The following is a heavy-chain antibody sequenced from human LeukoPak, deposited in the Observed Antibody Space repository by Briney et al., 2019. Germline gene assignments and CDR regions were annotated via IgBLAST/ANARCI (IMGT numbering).Heavy chain of an antibody. CDR2: IYYSGST. Sequence: PSETLSLTCTVSGGSISSSSYYWGWVRQPPGKGLEWIGSIYYSGSTYYNPSLKSRVTISVDTSKNQFSLKLSSVTAADTAVYYCARGGGYGSGSYYFDSWGQGTLVTVSS. CDR3: ARGGGYGSGSYYFDS. J-gene: IGHJ4*02. CDR1: GGSISSSSYY. V-gene: IGHV4-39*07. D-gene: IGHD3-10*01.